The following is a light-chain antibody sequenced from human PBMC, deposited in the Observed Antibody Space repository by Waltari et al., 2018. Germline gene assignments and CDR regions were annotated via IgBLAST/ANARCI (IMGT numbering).Light chain of an antibody. CDR3: AVWDDNLDGPI. V-gene: IGLV1-44*01. J-gene: IGLJ2*01. Sequence: QSVLIQPPSASGTPGQRVTISCSGGNSNIDITTVNWYQQLPGTAPKLVIHNDNERPSGVPDRFSGSRSATSASLAISGLQSDDEADYYCAVWDDNLDGPIFGGGTKLTVL. CDR2: NDN. CDR1: NSNIDITT.